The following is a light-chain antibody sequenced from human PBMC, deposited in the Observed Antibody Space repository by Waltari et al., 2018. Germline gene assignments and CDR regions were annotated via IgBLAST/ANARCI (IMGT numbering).Light chain of an antibody. CDR1: SSDIGTYDF. CDR2: DVT. CDR3: NSYAGSNTWI. J-gene: IGLJ2*01. V-gene: IGLV2-11*02. Sequence: QAALTQPPSVSGSPGQSVTISCSGTSSDIGTYDFVSWYQQHPGKTPKLMIYDVTKRPSWVSERFSASKSGTTASLTISGLQSGDEADYYCNSYAGSNTWIFGGGTRLTVL.